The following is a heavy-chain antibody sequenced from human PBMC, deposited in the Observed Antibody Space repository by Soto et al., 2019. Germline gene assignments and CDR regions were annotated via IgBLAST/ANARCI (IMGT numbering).Heavy chain of an antibody. CDR3: ARGPSTVATWLDY. Sequence: EVQLVESGEGLVQPGGSLRLSCAASGFTFSNYAMHWVRKAPGKGLEYVSAISGNGFSTYYGDSVRGRFIISRDNSKNTLYLQMGSLRAEDMAVYYCARGPSTVATWLDYWGQGTLVTVSS. D-gene: IGHD4-17*01. CDR1: GFTFSNYA. V-gene: IGHV3-64*02. J-gene: IGHJ4*02. CDR2: ISGNGFST.